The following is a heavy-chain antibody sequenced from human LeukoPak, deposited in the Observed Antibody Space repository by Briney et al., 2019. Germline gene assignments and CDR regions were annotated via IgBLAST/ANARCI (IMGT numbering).Heavy chain of an antibody. CDR1: GYTVTGYY. CDR2: INPNRGAS. CDR3: ARWYNWYWGY. D-gene: IGHD1-1*01. J-gene: IGHJ4*02. V-gene: IGHV1-2*02. Sequence: ASVKVSFKASGYTVTGYYIHRVRQDPGQGLEWMGCINPNRGASDFEQRLQSRVTIIRGTFISTPLTELSSPRADEQGLVYRARWYNWYWGYWGRGTRVSVSS.